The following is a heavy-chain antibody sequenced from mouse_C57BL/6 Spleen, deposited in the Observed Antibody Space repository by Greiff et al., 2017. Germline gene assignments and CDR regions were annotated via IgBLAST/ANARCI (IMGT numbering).Heavy chain of an antibody. CDR3: ARRGANCDYFDY. V-gene: IGHV1-82*01. D-gene: IGHD4-1*01. J-gene: IGHJ2*01. CDR1: GYPLSGSG. CDR2: LYPGTGGP. Sequence: LQESGPELVKPGASVRFSCKASGYPLSGSGRNWVKQRPGKGLEGIGRLYPGTGGPNYKGKFKGKATLTADKSSSTAYMQISSLTSEDSAVYFCARRGANCDYFDYWGQGTTLTVSS.